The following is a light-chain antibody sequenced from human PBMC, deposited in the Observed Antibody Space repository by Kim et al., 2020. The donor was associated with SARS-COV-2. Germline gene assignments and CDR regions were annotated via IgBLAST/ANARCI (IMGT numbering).Light chain of an antibody. J-gene: IGKJ2*01. V-gene: IGKV3-11*01. CDR1: QSVRTY. CDR2: DVS. Sequence: LSFSPGETATLSCRASQSVRTYLAWYQQKPGQAPRLLIYDVSHRATDIPARFSGSGSGTDFTLTISSREAEDFAVYYCQQRSNWPTFGQGTKLEI. CDR3: QQRSNWPT.